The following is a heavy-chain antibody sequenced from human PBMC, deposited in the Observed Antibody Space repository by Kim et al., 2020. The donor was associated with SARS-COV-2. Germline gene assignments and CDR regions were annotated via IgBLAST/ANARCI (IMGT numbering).Heavy chain of an antibody. CDR1: GFSVSTND. CDR2: IFGSGAT. D-gene: IGHD3-10*01. V-gene: IGHV3-53*01. Sequence: GGSLRLSCAASGFSVSTNDMSWVSQAPGKGLEWVATIFGSGATYFADSAKGRFTISRDNSKNTLYLQMNSLRAEDTAAYHCARKLLWFGDNGMDVWGQGT. J-gene: IGHJ6*02. CDR3: ARKLLWFGDNGMDV.